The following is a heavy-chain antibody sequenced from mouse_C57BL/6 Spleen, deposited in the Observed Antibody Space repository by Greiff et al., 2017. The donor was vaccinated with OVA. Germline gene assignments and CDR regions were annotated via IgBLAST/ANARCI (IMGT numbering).Heavy chain of an antibody. CDR1: GFTFSDYG. D-gene: IGHD1-1*01. CDR3: ARHYYGSSYEGYFDY. Sequence: DVMLVESGGGLVQPGGSLKLSCAASGFTFSDYGMAWVRQAPRKGPEWVAFISNLAYSIYYADTVTGRFTISRENAKNTLYLEMSSLRSEDTAMYYCARHYYGSSYEGYFDYGGQGTTLTVSS. J-gene: IGHJ2*01. V-gene: IGHV5-15*01. CDR2: ISNLAYSI.